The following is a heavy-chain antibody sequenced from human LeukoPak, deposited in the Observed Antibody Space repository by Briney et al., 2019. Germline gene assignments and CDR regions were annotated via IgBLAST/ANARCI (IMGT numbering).Heavy chain of an antibody. V-gene: IGHV3-23*01. D-gene: IGHD3-10*01. Sequence: GGSLRLSCAASGFTFSSCAMSWVRQAPGKGLGWVSAISGSGGSTYYADSVKGRFTISRDNSKNTLYLQMNSLRAEDTAVYYCAKTLGGSGSYYNGVDYWGQGTLVTVSS. CDR1: GFTFSSCA. CDR2: ISGSGGST. CDR3: AKTLGGSGSYYNGVDY. J-gene: IGHJ4*02.